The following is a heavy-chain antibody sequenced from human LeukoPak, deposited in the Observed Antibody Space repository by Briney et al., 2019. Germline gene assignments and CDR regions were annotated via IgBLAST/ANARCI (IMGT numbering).Heavy chain of an antibody. CDR2: VYYSGST. D-gene: IGHD5-18*01. CDR1: GASISSGDYY. Sequence: SETLSLTCTVSGASISSGDYYWSWIRQPPGKGLEWIGDVYYSGSTYYNTSLKSRLTISVDTSKNQFSLKLSSVTAADTAVYYCARVADTAMNYFDYWGQGTLVTVSP. V-gene: IGHV4-30-4*08. CDR3: ARVADTAMNYFDY. J-gene: IGHJ4*02.